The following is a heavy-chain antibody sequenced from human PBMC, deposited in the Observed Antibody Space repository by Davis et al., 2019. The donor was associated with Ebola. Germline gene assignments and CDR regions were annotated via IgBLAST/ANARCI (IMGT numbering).Heavy chain of an antibody. V-gene: IGHV4-34*01. J-gene: IGHJ5*02. CDR1: GGSFSGYY. D-gene: IGHD5-12*01. Sequence: QTLSLTCAVHGGSFSGYYWSWIRHPPGKGPEWIGEINHSGSINYNPSLTSRVTISVDRSKNQFSLKLSSVPAADTAVYYCAGRYSGYDYWFDPWGQGTLVTVSS. CDR3: AGRYSGYDYWFDP. CDR2: INHSGSI.